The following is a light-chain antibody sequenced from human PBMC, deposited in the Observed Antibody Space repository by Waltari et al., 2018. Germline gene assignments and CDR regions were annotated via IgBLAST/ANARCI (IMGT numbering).Light chain of an antibody. CDR1: SSDVGGYNY. CDR2: DVS. J-gene: IGLJ3*02. V-gene: IGLV2-14*03. CDR3: SSYTSSSTPV. Sequence: QSALTQPASVSGSPGQSITISCTGTSSDVGGYNYVSWYQQHPGKAPKLMIYDVSNRPSGLSYRFSGSKSGNTASLTISGLQAEDEADYYCSSYTSSSTPVFGGGTKLTVL.